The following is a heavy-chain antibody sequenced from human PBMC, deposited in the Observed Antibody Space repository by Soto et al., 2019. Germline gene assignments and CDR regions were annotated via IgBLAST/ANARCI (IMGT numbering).Heavy chain of an antibody. V-gene: IGHV3-7*01. CDR1: GFTFSSYW. CDR3: ARDGQLVINYFDY. D-gene: IGHD6-13*01. J-gene: IGHJ4*02. CDR2: IKQDGSEK. Sequence: PGGSLRLSCAASGFTFSSYWMSWVRQAPGKGLEWVANIKQDGSEKYYVDPVKGRFTISRDNAKNSLYLQMNSLRAEDTAVYYCARDGQLVINYFDYWGQGTLVTVSS.